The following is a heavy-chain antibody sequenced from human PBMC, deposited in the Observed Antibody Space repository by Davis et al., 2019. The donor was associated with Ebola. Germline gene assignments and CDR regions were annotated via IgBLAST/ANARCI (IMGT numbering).Heavy chain of an antibody. CDR1: GFTFSSYA. D-gene: IGHD3-10*01. Sequence: GESLKISCAASGFTFSSYAMSWVRQAPGKGLEWVSIITGDGYNTKYADSVKGRSTISRDNSKNTLYLQMNSLRVDDTAVYYCAKGSGSGSYPGRTVDHWGQGTLVTVSS. V-gene: IGHV3-23*01. CDR2: ITGDGYNT. CDR3: AKGSGSGSYPGRTVDH. J-gene: IGHJ4*02.